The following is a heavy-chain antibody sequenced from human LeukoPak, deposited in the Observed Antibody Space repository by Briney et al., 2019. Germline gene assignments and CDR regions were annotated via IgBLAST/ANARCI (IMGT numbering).Heavy chain of an antibody. J-gene: IGHJ4*02. CDR2: IKEDGSQK. D-gene: IGHD3-16*01. V-gene: IGHV3-7*01. CDR1: AFTFSNFW. Sequence: RGESLTPSCVVSAFTFSNFWTNWDRQAQGKGLGWVANIKEDGSQKYYVDSGKGRFTSSRDNAKNSVYLQMSSLRDEDTAVYYCARGLNTSPGVDYWGQGTLVVVSS. CDR3: ARGLNTSPGVDY.